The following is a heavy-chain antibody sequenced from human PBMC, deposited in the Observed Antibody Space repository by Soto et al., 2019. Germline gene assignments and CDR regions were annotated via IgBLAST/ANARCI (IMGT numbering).Heavy chain of an antibody. CDR2: IIPIFGTA. J-gene: IGHJ6*02. Sequence: SVKVSCKASGGTFSSYAISWVRQAPGQGLEWMGGIIPIFGTANYAQKFQGRVTITADESTSTAYMELSSLRSEDTAVYYCARGDQLWFDYYYGMDVWGQGTTVTVSS. CDR1: GGTFSSYA. CDR3: ARGDQLWFDYYYGMDV. V-gene: IGHV1-69*13. D-gene: IGHD5-18*01.